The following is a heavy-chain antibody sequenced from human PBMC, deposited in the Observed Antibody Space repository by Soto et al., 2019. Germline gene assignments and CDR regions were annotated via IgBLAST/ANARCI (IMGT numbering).Heavy chain of an antibody. J-gene: IGHJ3*02. CDR2: ISYDGSNK. CDR3: AKGKGIGTTGTRVDAFDI. D-gene: IGHD1-1*01. V-gene: IGHV3-30*18. CDR1: GFTFSSYG. Sequence: QVQLVESGGGVVQPGRSLRLSCAASGFTFSSYGMHWVRQAPGKGLEWVAVISYDGSNKYYADSVKGRFTISRDNSKNTLYLQMNSLRAEDTAVYYCAKGKGIGTTGTRVDAFDIWGQGTMVTVSS.